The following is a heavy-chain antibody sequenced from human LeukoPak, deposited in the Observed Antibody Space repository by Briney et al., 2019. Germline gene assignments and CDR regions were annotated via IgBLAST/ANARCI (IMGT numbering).Heavy chain of an antibody. CDR1: GGSFSGYH. V-gene: IGHV4-34*01. CDR2: INHSGST. D-gene: IGHD3-10*01. CDR3: ARRAGSGSTKVFDI. J-gene: IGHJ3*02. Sequence: SETLSLTCAVYGGSFSGYHWSWIRQPPGKGLEWIGEINHSGSTNYNPSLKSRVTISVDTSKNQFSLKLSSVTAADTAVYYCARRAGSGSTKVFDIWGQGTMVTVSS.